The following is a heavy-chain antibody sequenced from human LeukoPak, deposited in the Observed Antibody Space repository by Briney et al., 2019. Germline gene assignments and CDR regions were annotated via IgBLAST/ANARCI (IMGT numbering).Heavy chain of an antibody. CDR1: GGSVTSTNW. J-gene: IGHJ4*02. Sequence: SETLSLTCGVSGGSVTSTNWWTWVRQPPGKGLEWIGEFHLDGRTNYNPSLKSRLTMSVDLSENHVSLKLTSVTAADTAVYYCAREGGFYRPLDYSGQGTLVTVSS. CDR2: FHLDGRT. D-gene: IGHD3-3*01. V-gene: IGHV4-4*02. CDR3: AREGGFYRPLDY.